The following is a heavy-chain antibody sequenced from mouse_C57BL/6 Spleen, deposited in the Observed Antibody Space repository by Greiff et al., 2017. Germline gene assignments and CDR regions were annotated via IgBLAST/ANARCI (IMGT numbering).Heavy chain of an antibody. J-gene: IGHJ2*01. CDR2: IDPSDSET. V-gene: IGHV1-52*01. Sequence: VQLQQPGAELVRPGSSVKLSCKASGYTFTSYWMHWVKQRPIQGLEWIGNIDPSDSETHYNQKFKDKATLTVDKSSSTAYMQLSSLTAGDSAVYCFAREGKNFDYWGQGNTLTVSS. CDR1: GYTFTSYW. CDR3: AREGKNFDY.